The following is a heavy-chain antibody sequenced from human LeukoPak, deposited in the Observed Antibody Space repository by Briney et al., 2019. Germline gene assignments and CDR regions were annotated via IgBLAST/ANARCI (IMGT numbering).Heavy chain of an antibody. CDR2: ISYDGSNK. CDR1: GFTFSSYG. D-gene: IGHD1-26*01. J-gene: IGHJ4*02. Sequence: GRSLRLSCAASGFTFSSYGMHWVRQAPGKGLEWVAVISYDGSNKYYADSVKGRFTISRDNSKNTLYLQMNSLRAEDTAVYYCARGRVGATSPLGYWGQGTLVTVSS. CDR3: ARGRVGATSPLGY. V-gene: IGHV3-30*03.